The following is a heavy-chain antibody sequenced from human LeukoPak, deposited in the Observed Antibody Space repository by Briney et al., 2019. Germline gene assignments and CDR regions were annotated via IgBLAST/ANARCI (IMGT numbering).Heavy chain of an antibody. CDR3: ARAVAGTVSYYYYMDV. D-gene: IGHD6-19*01. V-gene: IGHV1-2*02. CDR1: GYTFTGYY. CDR2: INPNSGGT. Sequence: ASVKVSCKASGYTFTGYYMHWVRHAPGHGLEWVGWINPNSGGTNYAQKFQGRVTMTRDTSISTAYMELSRLRSDDTAVYYCARAVAGTVSYYYYMDVWGKGTTVTVSS. J-gene: IGHJ6*03.